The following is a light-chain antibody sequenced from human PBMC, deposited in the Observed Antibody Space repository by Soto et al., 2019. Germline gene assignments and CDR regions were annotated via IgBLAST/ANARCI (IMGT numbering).Light chain of an antibody. CDR2: TAS. J-gene: IGKJ1*01. CDR3: QKYDRVPWT. CDR1: QDISHY. Sequence: DIQMTQSPSSLSASVGDTVTITCRASQDISHYLAWYQKRPGKVPKLLIHTASILQSGVSSRFSASGTRTDFTLTISSLQPEDVATYYCQKYDRVPWTFGRGTKVEIK. V-gene: IGKV1-27*01.